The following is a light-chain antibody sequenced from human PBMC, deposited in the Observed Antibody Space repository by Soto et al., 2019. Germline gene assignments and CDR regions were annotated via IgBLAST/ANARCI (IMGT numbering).Light chain of an antibody. CDR3: QQSYSTPPT. CDR2: AAS. CDR1: QSISSY. J-gene: IGKJ1*01. V-gene: IGKV1-39*01. Sequence: DIQMTQSPSSLSASVGDXVTITXRASQSISSYLNWYQQKPGKAPKXXIYAASSLQSGVPSRFSGSGSGTDFTLTISSLQPEDFATYYCQQSYSTPPTFGQGTKVDIK.